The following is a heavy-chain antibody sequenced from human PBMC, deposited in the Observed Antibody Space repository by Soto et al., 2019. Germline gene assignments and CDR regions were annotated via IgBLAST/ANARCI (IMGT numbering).Heavy chain of an antibody. CDR2: INPLLRIT. CDR1: GNNFTNYF. CDR3: AGDAPPRSGIYYGMDV. D-gene: IGHD3-10*01. V-gene: IGHV1-69*17. Sequence: QVQLVQSGAEVKKPGSSVKVSCKASGNNFTNYFINWVRQVPGQGLEWMGGINPLLRITQDRQQFQGRITVTADRSPGKSHMELSGLESENTAVYYCAGDAPPRSGIYYGMDVWGQGTTITVSS. J-gene: IGHJ6*02.